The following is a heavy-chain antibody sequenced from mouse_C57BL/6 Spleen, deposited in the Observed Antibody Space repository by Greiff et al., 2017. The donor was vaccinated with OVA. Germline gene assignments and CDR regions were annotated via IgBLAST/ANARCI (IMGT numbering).Heavy chain of an antibody. Sequence: QVQLQQSGPELVKPGASVKISCKASGYAFSSSWMNWVKQRPGKGLEWIGRIYPGDGDTNYNGKFKGKATLTADKSSSTAYMQLSSLTSEDSAVYFGAREGVNYGSSLYYFDDWGQGTTLTVSS. J-gene: IGHJ2*01. CDR1: GYAFSSSW. CDR2: IYPGDGDT. CDR3: AREGVNYGSSLYYFDD. V-gene: IGHV1-82*01. D-gene: IGHD1-1*01.